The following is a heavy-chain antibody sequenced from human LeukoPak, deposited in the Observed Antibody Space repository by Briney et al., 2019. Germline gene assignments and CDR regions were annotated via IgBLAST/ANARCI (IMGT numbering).Heavy chain of an antibody. CDR2: MNPNSGNT. V-gene: IGHV1-8*03. D-gene: IGHD6-6*01. CDR1: GYTFTRYD. Sequence: GASVKVSCKASGYTFTRYDINWVRQATGQGLEWMGWMNPNSGNTGYAQKFQGRVTITRNTSISTAYMELSSLRSEDTAVYYCARGRAPYSSFNNWFDPWGQGTLVTVSS. CDR3: ARGRAPYSSFNNWFDP. J-gene: IGHJ5*02.